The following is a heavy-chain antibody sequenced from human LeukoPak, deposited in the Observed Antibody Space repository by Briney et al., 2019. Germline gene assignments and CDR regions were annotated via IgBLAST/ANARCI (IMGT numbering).Heavy chain of an antibody. Sequence: SVKVSCKASGGTFSSYAISWARQAPGQGLEWMGRIIPILGIANYAQKFQGRVTITADKSTSTAYMELSSLRSEDTAVYYCARDEYVYYYYGMDVWGQGTTVTVSS. J-gene: IGHJ6*02. CDR2: IIPILGIA. CDR1: GGTFSSYA. D-gene: IGHD3-16*01. CDR3: ARDEYVYYYYGMDV. V-gene: IGHV1-69*04.